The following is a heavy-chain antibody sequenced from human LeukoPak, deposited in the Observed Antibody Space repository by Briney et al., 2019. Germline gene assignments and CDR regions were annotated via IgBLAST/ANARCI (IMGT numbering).Heavy chain of an antibody. CDR3: ATPLAEQWLYIDDWYFDL. CDR2: IIPILGTA. V-gene: IGHV1-69*01. D-gene: IGHD6-19*01. J-gene: IGHJ2*01. CDR1: GGTFSSYA. Sequence: GASVKVSCKASGGTFSSYAISWVRQAPGQGLEWMGGIIPILGTANYAQKFQGRVTITADESTSTAYMELSSLRSEDTAVYYCATPLAEQWLYIDDWYFDLWGRGTLVTVSS.